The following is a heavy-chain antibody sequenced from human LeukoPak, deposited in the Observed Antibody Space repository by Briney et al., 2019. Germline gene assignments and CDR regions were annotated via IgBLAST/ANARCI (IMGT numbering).Heavy chain of an antibody. Sequence: GGSLRLSCAASGFTFTSYDMHWVRQAPGKGLEWVALIWYDGSNTYCTDSVRGRFTISRDNSKSTLYLQMNSLRAEDTAIYYCAGDRKSGNFLGEFDHWGLGTLVTVSS. V-gene: IGHV3-33*01. CDR3: AGDRKSGNFLGEFDH. D-gene: IGHD1-26*01. J-gene: IGHJ5*02. CDR2: IWYDGSNT. CDR1: GFTFTSYD.